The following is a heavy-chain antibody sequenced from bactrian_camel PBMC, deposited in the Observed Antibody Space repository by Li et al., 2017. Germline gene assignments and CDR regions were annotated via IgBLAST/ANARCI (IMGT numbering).Heavy chain of an antibody. CDR3: AAASDSFCVGRVPPWPAERLTT. Sequence: HVQLVESGGGLVQPGGSLRLSCTVSALRFDGYAMGWFRQAPGKGLEWVTSIYSDGSNTYYADSVKGRFTISRDNGKNTVYLQMKSLKLEDTGMYFCAAASDSFCVGRVPPWPAERLTTRGQGTQVTVSS. J-gene: IGHJ4*01. D-gene: IGHD2*01. CDR2: IYSDGSNT. CDR1: ALRFDGYA. V-gene: IGHV3S7*01.